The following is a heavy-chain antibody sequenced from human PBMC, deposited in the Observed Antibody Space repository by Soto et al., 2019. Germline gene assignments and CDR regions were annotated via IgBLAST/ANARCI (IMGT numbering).Heavy chain of an antibody. CDR1: GGFIGKSY. J-gene: IGHJ4*02. D-gene: IGHD6-13*01. Sequence: SETRCLTCTVSGGFIGKSYWSGSRQSPGKGLEWIGYIYYSGSSNYNPSLKSRVSISVDTSKNQFSLKLSSVTAADTAVYYCARHSSSWPIFDYWGQGTLVTVS. CDR3: ARHSSSWPIFDY. CDR2: IYYSGSS. V-gene: IGHV4-59*08.